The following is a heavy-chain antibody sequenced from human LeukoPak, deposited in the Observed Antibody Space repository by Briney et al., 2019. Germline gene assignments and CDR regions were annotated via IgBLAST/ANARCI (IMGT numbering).Heavy chain of an antibody. V-gene: IGHV3-23*01. Sequence: GGSLRLSCAASGFTFSSYAMSWVRQAPGKGLEWVSAISGSGGSTYYADSVKGRFTISRDNSKNTLYLQMNSLRAEDTAVYYCANGGSGLPAGYWGQGTLVTVSS. CDR2: ISGSGGST. CDR3: ANGGSGLPAGY. CDR1: GFTFSSYA. D-gene: IGHD5-12*01. J-gene: IGHJ4*02.